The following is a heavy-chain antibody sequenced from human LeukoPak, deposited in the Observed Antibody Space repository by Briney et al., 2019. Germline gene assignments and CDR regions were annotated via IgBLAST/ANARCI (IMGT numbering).Heavy chain of an antibody. CDR3: ARDVVDAIWFGEPLDY. CDR1: GFSFGSFA. CDR2: INPNSGGT. V-gene: IGHV1-2*02. D-gene: IGHD3-10*01. Sequence: PGRSLRLSCAASGFSFGSFAMNWVRQAPGQGLEWMGWINPNSGGTNYAQKFQGRVTMTRDTSISTAYMELSRLRSDDTAVYYCARDVVDAIWFGEPLDYWGQGTLVTVSS. J-gene: IGHJ4*02.